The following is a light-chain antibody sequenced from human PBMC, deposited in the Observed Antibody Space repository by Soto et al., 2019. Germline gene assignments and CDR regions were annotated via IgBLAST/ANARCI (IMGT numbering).Light chain of an antibody. J-gene: IGLJ3*02. CDR1: SGHNTYA. CDR3: QTWGTGIRV. V-gene: IGLV4-69*01. Sequence: QAVVTQSPSASASLGASVKLTCTLSSGHNTYAIAWHQQQPEKGPRYLMKVNSDGSHSKGDGIPDRFSGSSSGAERYLTISSLQSEDEADYYCQTWGTGIRVFGGGTKLTVL. CDR2: VNSDGSH.